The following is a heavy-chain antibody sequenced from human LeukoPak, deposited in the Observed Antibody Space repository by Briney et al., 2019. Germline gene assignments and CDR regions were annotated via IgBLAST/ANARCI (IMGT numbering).Heavy chain of an antibody. CDR2: IYHSGST. Sequence: SETLSLTCTVSGYSISSGYYWGWIRQPPGKGLEWIGSIYHSGSTYYNPSLKSRVTISVDTSKNQFSLKLSSVTAADTAVYYCARVRYSSGSYYFDYWGQGTLVTVSS. V-gene: IGHV4-38-2*02. CDR3: ARVRYSSGSYYFDY. D-gene: IGHD6-19*01. CDR1: GYSISSGYY. J-gene: IGHJ4*02.